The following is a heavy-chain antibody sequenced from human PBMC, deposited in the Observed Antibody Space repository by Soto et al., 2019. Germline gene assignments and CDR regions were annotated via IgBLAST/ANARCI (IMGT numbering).Heavy chain of an antibody. J-gene: IGHJ4*02. CDR2: IYHSGST. CDR3: ARSYYDDTSGYHFDY. D-gene: IGHD3-22*01. Sequence: SETLSLTCAVSGGSISTDSYSWNWIRQPPGKGLEWIGYIYHSGSTYYNPSLKSRVTMSEDKSKNQFSLKLSSVTAADTAVYYCARSYYDDTSGYHFDYWGQGTLVTVSS. CDR1: GGSISTDSYS. V-gene: IGHV4-30-2*01.